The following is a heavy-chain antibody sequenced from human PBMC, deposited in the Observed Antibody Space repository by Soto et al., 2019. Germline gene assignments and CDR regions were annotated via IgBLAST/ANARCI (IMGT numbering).Heavy chain of an antibody. CDR1: GFTFSSYW. J-gene: IGHJ4*02. V-gene: IGHV3-7*05. CDR2: IKQDGSEK. Sequence: EVQLVESGGGLVQSGGSLRLSCAASGFTFSSYWMSWVRQGPGKGPEWVANIKQDGSEKYYVDSVKGRFTISRDNAKNSLYMPLNRQRDDDTAEYHCAKSLSAITGDSWGQGTLVTVSS. CDR3: AKSLSAITGDS. D-gene: IGHD2-2*01.